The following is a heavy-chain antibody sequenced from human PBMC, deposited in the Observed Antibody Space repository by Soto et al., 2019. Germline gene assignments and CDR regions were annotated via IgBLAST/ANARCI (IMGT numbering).Heavy chain of an antibody. J-gene: IGHJ4*02. V-gene: IGHV2-26*01. D-gene: IGHD1-26*01. CDR1: GFALSDARMG. CDR3: ARMVRIVGATYYFDQ. Sequence: GRTLGNPTETLTLTCTVSGFALSDARMGVSWIRQPPGKALEWLGYILSNDETSYSTSLKSSLTISKDTSKSQVVLTMTNMDPVDTGTYYCARMVRIVGATYYFDQWGQGTPVTVSS. CDR2: ILSNDET.